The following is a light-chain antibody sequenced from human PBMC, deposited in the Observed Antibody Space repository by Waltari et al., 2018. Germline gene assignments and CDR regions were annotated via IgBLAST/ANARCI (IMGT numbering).Light chain of an antibody. CDR2: DVN. J-gene: IGLJ1*01. V-gene: IGLV2-14*03. Sequence: QSALTQPASVSGSPGQSITISCTGTSSDIGRYYYVSWYQHHPGKAPKLMIFDVNELTSGVSNRFSGSKSGNAASLTISALQAEDEAHYYCSSYTTTSTYVFGTGTKVTVL. CDR3: SSYTTTSTYV. CDR1: SSDIGRYYY.